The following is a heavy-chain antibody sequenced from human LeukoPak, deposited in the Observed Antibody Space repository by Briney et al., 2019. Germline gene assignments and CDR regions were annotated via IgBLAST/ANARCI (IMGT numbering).Heavy chain of an antibody. CDR3: ARGLPEQWLKFDY. Sequence: ASVKVSYKVCVYPFPRQYMHWVRQAPAPGREGMGINNPNGCHRRYAQKFQGRVTMTRDTSTSTVYMELSSLGSEDTAGYYCARGLPEQWLKFDYWGQGTLVTVSS. J-gene: IGHJ4*02. V-gene: IGHV1-46*01. D-gene: IGHD6-19*01. CDR2: NNPNGCHR. CDR1: VYPFPRQY.